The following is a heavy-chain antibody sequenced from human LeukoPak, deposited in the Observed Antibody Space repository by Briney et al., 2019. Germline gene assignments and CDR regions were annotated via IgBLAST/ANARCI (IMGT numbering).Heavy chain of an antibody. Sequence: GGSLRLSCAASGFTFSSYEMNWVRQAPGKGLEWVSAISGSGGNTYYADSVKGRFTMSRDNSKNTLYLQMNSLRAEDTAVYFCARDPSYGDYALGDYWGQGTLVTVSS. CDR1: GFTFSSYE. CDR3: ARDPSYGDYALGDY. D-gene: IGHD4-17*01. CDR2: ISGSGGNT. V-gene: IGHV3-23*01. J-gene: IGHJ4*02.